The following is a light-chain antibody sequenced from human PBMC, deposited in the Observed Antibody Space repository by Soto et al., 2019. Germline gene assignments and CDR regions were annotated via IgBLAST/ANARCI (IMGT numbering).Light chain of an antibody. J-gene: IGLJ2*01. V-gene: IGLV2-14*01. Sequence: QSALTQPASVSGSPGQSITISCTGTSSDVGGYKYVSWYQQHPGKAPKLMIYEIINRPSGVSNRFSGSKSGNTASLTISGLQAEDEADYYCSSYTSSSTVVFGGGTQLTLL. CDR1: SSDVGGYKY. CDR2: EII. CDR3: SSYTSSSTVV.